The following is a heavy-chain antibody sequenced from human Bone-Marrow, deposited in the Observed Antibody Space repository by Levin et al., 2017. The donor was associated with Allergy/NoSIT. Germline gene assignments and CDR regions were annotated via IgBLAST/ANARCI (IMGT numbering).Heavy chain of an antibody. CDR1: GFNFKNYD. Sequence: ETLSLTCAASGFNFKNYDMAWVRRAPGKGLEWVSSISGGDKKKSYADSVKGRFTVSRDISKDTLALQMNSLRVEDTALYYCVKTPKSIFFWFGESSSRYFFDYWGQGTLVTVSS. D-gene: IGHD3-10*01. CDR2: ISGGDKKK. V-gene: IGHV3-23*01. J-gene: IGHJ4*02. CDR3: VKTPKSIFFWFGESSSRYFFDY.